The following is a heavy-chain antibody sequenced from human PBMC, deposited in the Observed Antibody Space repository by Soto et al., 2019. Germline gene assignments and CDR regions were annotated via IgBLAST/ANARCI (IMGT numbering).Heavy chain of an antibody. D-gene: IGHD2-15*01. Sequence: QVQLVQSGAEVKKHGASVKVYCKASGYTFTSYGISWVRQAHGQGLEWMGGISAYNGNTNYAQMLQGRVTMTTDTSTSTAYMDLRSLRSDDTAVYYCARDRRIYALDYLGQGTLVTVAS. J-gene: IGHJ4*02. CDR2: ISAYNGNT. CDR1: GYTFTSYG. V-gene: IGHV1-18*01. CDR3: ARDRRIYALDY.